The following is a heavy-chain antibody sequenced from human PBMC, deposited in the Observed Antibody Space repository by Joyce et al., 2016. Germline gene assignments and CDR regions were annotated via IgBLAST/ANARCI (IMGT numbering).Heavy chain of an antibody. CDR1: GFTFNIYA. Sequence: EVQALESGRALGQPGGSLRLSCAASGFTFNIYAMSWVRQAPGKGLEWVSTISGTGTTTYYADSVKGRFTISRDNSRNTLFLQMDSLRAEDTAIYYCAKDRGWDSRGYFHDAFAFWGQGTMITVSS. J-gene: IGHJ3*01. CDR2: ISGTGTTT. CDR3: AKDRGWDSRGYFHDAFAF. V-gene: IGHV3-23*01. D-gene: IGHD3-22*01.